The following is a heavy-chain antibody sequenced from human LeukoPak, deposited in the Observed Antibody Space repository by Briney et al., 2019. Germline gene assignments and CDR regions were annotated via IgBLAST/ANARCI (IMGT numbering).Heavy chain of an antibody. CDR2: ISAYNGNT. Sequence: ASVKVSCKASGYTFTSYGISWVRQAPGQGLEWMGWISAYNGNTNYAQKLQGRVTMTTDTSTSTAYMELRSLRSDDTAVYYCAGDGRPLSGWGSLRAYYYYGMDVWGQGTTVTVSS. J-gene: IGHJ6*02. V-gene: IGHV1-18*01. CDR1: GYTFTSYG. CDR3: AGDGRPLSGWGSLRAYYYYGMDV. D-gene: IGHD3-9*01.